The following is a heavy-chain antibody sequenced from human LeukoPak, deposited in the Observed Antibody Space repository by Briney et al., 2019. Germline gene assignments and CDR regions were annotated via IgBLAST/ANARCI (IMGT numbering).Heavy chain of an antibody. J-gene: IGHJ4*02. D-gene: IGHD3-10*01. Sequence: GGSLRLSCAASGFRFSSYAMSWVRQAPGKGLEWVSTISGSGGSTYYADSVKGRFTISRDNSKNTLYLQMNSLRAEDTAVYYCAKSVMVRGVITSFDYWGQGTLVTVSS. V-gene: IGHV3-23*01. CDR1: GFRFSSYA. CDR3: AKSVMVRGVITSFDY. CDR2: ISGSGGST.